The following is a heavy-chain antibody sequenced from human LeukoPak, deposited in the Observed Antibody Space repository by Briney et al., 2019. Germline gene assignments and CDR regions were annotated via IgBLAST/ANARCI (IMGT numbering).Heavy chain of an antibody. CDR2: IKRKSDSGTT. CDR3: TTEYYYDSSPYSRFGY. V-gene: IGHV3-15*01. Sequence: GGSLRLSCAASGFTFSNAWMSWVRQAPGKGLEWVGRIKRKSDSGTTDDAAPVKGRFTISRDDSKNTLYLQMNSLKTEDTAVYYCTTEYYYDSSPYSRFGYWGQGTLVTVSS. CDR1: GFTFSNAW. J-gene: IGHJ4*02. D-gene: IGHD3-22*01.